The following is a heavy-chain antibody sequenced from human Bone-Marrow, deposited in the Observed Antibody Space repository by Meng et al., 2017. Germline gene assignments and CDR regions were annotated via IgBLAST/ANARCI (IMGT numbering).Heavy chain of an antibody. CDR3: ASFPGQIRPIRKWSLLV. CDR1: GFTFSSYW. CDR2: IKQDGSEK. D-gene: IGHD3-22*01. J-gene: IGHJ4*02. V-gene: IGHV3-7*02. Sequence: GESLKISCAASGFTFSSYWMSWVRQAPGKGLEWVANIKQDGSEKYYVDSVKGRFTISRDNDKNSLYLQKNSLRAEDTAGYYCASFPGQIRPIRKWSLLVWGQGTLVTVSS.